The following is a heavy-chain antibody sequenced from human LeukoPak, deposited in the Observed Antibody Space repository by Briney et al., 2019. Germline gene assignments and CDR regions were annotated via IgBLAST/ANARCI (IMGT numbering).Heavy chain of an antibody. CDR2: ISGSSSYI. CDR1: GFTFSSYA. CDR3: ARVLHLYYFDY. V-gene: IGHV3-21*04. J-gene: IGHJ4*02. Sequence: GGSLRLSCAASGFTFSSYAMSWVRQAPGKGLEWVSSISGSSSYIYYADSMKGRFTISRDNGKNSLYLQMNSLRAEDTAVYYCARVLHLYYFDYWGQGTLVTVSS.